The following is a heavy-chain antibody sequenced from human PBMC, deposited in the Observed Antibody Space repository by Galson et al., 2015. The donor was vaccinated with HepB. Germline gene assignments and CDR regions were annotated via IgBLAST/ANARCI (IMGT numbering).Heavy chain of an antibody. V-gene: IGHV6-1*01. CDR3: ARERGRYSGYDYDRIPAGFDY. J-gene: IGHJ4*02. CDR1: GDSVSSNSAA. Sequence: CAISGDSVSSNSAAWNWIRQSPSRGLEWLGRTYYRSKWYNDFAVSVKSRITINPDTSKNQFSLQLNSVTPEDTAVYYCARERGRYSGYDYDRIPAGFDYWGQGTLVTVSS. D-gene: IGHD5-12*01. CDR2: TYYRSKWYN.